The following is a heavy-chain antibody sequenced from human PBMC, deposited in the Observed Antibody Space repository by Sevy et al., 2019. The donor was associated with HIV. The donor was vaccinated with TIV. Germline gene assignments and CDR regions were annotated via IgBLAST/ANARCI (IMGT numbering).Heavy chain of an antibody. V-gene: IGHV4-59*01. D-gene: IGHD3-10*01. J-gene: IGHJ6*03. Sequence: SETLSLTCTVSGGSISSYYWSWIRQPPGKGLEWIGYIYYSGSTNYNPYLKSRVTISVDTSKNQFSLKLSSVTAADTAVYYCARMTADGSGSYYYYYYYMDVWGKGTTVTVSS. CDR3: ARMTADGSGSYYYYYYYMDV. CDR1: GGSISSYY. CDR2: IYYSGST.